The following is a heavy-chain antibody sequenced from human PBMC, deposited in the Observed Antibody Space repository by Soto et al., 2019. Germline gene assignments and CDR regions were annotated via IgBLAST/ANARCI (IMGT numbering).Heavy chain of an antibody. CDR1: GFSLTTRGVG. CDR2: IYWDDDK. J-gene: IGHJ5*02. D-gene: IGHD3-16*01. CDR3: AHIPKYYPDDWFDP. Sequence: QITLKESGPTLVKPTQTLTLTCTFSGFSLTTRGVGVGWIRQPPGKALECLALIYWDDDKRYSPSLQRRLSITKDTSKNQVVLTMTNVDPVDTATYYCAHIPKYYPDDWFDPWGQGTLVSVSS. V-gene: IGHV2-5*02.